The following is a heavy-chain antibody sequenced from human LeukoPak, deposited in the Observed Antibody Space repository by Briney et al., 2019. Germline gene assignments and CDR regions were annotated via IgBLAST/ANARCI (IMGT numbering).Heavy chain of an antibody. CDR2: VYHNGET. J-gene: IGHJ6*03. CDR3: VTPRSWELSDMAV. Sequence: SETLSLTCTVSGYSISTNYYWAWIRQSPGTGLEWIGSVYHNGETYYNPSLKSRVIISVDTSKNEFSLRLTSVTAADTAVYYCVTPRSWELSDMAVWGKGTTVIVSS. V-gene: IGHV4-38-2*02. D-gene: IGHD1-26*01. CDR1: GYSISTNYY.